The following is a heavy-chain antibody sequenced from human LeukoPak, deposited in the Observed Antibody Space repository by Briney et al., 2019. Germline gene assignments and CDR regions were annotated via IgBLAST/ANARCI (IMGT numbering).Heavy chain of an antibody. J-gene: IGHJ4*02. D-gene: IGHD6-13*01. Sequence: GGSLRLSCAASGFTFSSYAMSWVRQAPGKGLEWVSLISGSGGSTYYADSVKGRFTFSRDNSKNTLYLRMNSLRAEDTAVYYCAKDMYSSHPPLDSWGQGTLVTVSS. CDR2: ISGSGGST. CDR1: GFTFSSYA. V-gene: IGHV3-23*01. CDR3: AKDMYSSHPPLDS.